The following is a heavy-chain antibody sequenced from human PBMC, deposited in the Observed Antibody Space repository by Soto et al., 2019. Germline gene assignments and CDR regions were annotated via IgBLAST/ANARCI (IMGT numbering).Heavy chain of an antibody. J-gene: IGHJ4*02. Sequence: SETLSLTCTVSGGSISSYYWPWIRQSAGKGLEWIGRIYSSGITNYNPSLKSRVTMSVDTSKNHFSLKLTSVTAADTAVYYCAREGTTTTYDYWGQGTLVTVSS. CDR1: GGSISSYY. CDR3: AREGTTTTYDY. D-gene: IGHD1-26*01. CDR2: IYSSGIT. V-gene: IGHV4-4*07.